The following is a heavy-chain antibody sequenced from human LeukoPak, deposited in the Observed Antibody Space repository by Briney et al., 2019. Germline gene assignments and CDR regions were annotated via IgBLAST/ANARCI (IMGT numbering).Heavy chain of an antibody. D-gene: IGHD3-22*01. Sequence: GGSLRLSCAASGFTFSSYGMHWVRQAPGKGLEWVAFIRYDGSNKYYADSVKGRFTISRDNSKNTLYLQMNSLRAEDTAVYYCAKDSYYYYNSSGPFYWGQGTLVTVSS. CDR2: IRYDGSNK. J-gene: IGHJ4*02. CDR3: AKDSYYYYNSSGPFY. V-gene: IGHV3-30*02. CDR1: GFTFSSYG.